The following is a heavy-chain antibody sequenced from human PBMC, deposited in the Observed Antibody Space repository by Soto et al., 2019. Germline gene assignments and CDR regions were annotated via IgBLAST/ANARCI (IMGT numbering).Heavy chain of an antibody. J-gene: IGHJ4*02. CDR3: ASGSSSWYRY. CDR1: GFTSSSYW. CDR2: IKEDGSEK. V-gene: IGHV3-7*01. D-gene: IGHD6-13*01. Sequence: PGGSLRPSCLAAGFTSSSYWMSWVRQAPGKGLEWVAFIKEDGSEKDYGDSVKGRFTISRDNAKNSLYLQMNSLRAEDTAVYYCASGSSSWYRYWGQGTLVTVSS.